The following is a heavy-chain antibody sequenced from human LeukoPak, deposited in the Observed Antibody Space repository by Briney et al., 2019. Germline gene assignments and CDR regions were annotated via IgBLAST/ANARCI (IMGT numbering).Heavy chain of an antibody. CDR1: GGSISSGDYY. J-gene: IGHJ6*03. CDR3: ARERPDRNYYYMDV. CDR2: IYYSGST. Sequence: KPSXTLSLTCTVSGGSISSGDYYWSWIRQPPGKGLEWIGYIYYSGSTYYNPSLKSRVTISVDTSKNQFSLKLSSVTAADTAVYYCARERPDRNYYYMDVWGKGTTVTVSS. V-gene: IGHV4-30-4*08.